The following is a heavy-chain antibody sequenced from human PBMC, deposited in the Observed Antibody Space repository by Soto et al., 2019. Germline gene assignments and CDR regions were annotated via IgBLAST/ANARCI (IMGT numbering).Heavy chain of an antibody. J-gene: IGHJ5*02. D-gene: IGHD5-12*01. Sequence: ASVKVSCKASGYIFTGYIIHWLRQAPGQGLEWMGWVNPYGGGTHYAQKFQGRVTLTSDTSISTVYMELSSLRVEDSAIYYCAKDPPRGPRGIVAPGTRWFDPWGQGTLVTVSS. CDR2: VNPYGGGT. CDR1: GYIFTGYI. CDR3: AKDPPRGPRGIVAPGTRWFDP. V-gene: IGHV1-2*02.